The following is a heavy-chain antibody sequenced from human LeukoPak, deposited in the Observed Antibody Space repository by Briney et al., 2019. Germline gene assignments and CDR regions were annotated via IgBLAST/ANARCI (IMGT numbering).Heavy chain of an antibody. CDR2: IHFSGVT. Sequence: PSETLSLTCSVSGYSISSGYDWGWIRQTPGKGLEYIGSIHFSGVTYYNPSLKSRVTISVDTSKNQFSLKLSSVTAADTAVYYCAREALTDTSWFDPWGQGTLVTVSS. J-gene: IGHJ5*02. CDR3: AREALTDTSWFDP. V-gene: IGHV4-38-2*02. D-gene: IGHD3-9*01. CDR1: GYSISSGYD.